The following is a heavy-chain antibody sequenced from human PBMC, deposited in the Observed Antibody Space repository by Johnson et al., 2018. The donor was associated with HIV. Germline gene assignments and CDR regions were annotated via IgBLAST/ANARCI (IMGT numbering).Heavy chain of an antibody. V-gene: IGHV3-11*04. J-gene: IGHJ3*01. CDR2: ISASGSNI. CDR1: GFTLSDFY. CDR3: AREAYYARAFDL. D-gene: IGHD3-3*01. Sequence: QVQLVESGGGVVQPGGSLRLSCAASGFTLSDFYMSWIRQAPGKGPEWLSYISASGSNIYYVDSVKGRFTISRDNAKNSLYLRMDSLRVEDTAVYYCAREAYYARAFDLWGQGTMVTVSS.